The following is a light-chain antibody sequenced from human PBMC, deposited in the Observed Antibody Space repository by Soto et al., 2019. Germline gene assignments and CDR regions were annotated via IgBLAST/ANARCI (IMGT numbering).Light chain of an antibody. V-gene: IGKV3-11*01. Sequence: DIVVTQSPATLSLSPGERATLSCRASQSVSSYLAWYQQKPGQAPRLLIYHASNRATGIPARFSGSGSGTDFTLTINSLEPEDFAVYYCQQRSNWPRTFGQGTKVDIK. CDR3: QQRSNWPRT. CDR2: HAS. J-gene: IGKJ1*01. CDR1: QSVSSY.